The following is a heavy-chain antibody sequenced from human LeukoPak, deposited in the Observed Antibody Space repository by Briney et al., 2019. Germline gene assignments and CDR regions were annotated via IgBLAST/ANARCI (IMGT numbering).Heavy chain of an antibody. CDR2: IRSKAYGGAT. CDR1: GFNFGEYA. V-gene: IGHV3-49*04. D-gene: IGHD3-10*01. Sequence: GGSLRLSCTTAGFNFGEYAMTWVRQAPGKGLEWVGFIRSKAYGGATESAASVKGRFTISRDDSRSIAYLQMNSLKVEDTAVYYCARAGGSGTTLDYWGQGTLVTVSS. J-gene: IGHJ4*02. CDR3: ARAGGSGTTLDY.